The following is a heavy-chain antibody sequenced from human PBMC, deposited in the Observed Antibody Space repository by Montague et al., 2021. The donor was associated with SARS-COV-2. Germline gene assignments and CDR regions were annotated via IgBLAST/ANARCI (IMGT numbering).Heavy chain of an antibody. CDR1: GGSFSGYY. J-gene: IGHJ3*02. Sequence: SETLSLTCAVDGGSFSGYYWSWIRQPPGKGLEWIGEINHSGSTNYNPSLKGRVTISVDTSKNQFSLKLSSVTAADTAVYYCAIPMVRGFSRAFDIWGQGTMVTVSS. V-gene: IGHV4-34*01. D-gene: IGHD3-10*01. CDR2: INHSGST. CDR3: AIPMVRGFSRAFDI.